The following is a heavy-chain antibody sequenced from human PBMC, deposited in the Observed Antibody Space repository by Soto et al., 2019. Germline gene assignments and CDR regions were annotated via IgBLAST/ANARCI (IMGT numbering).Heavy chain of an antibody. CDR2: ISSSSSYI. CDR1: GFTFSSYS. D-gene: IGHD6-6*01. V-gene: IGHV3-21*01. J-gene: IGHJ4*02. CDR3: ARARGIAARPYYFDY. Sequence: PGGSLRLSCAASGFTFSSYSMNWVRQAPGEGLEWVSSISSSSSYIYYADSVKGRFTISRDNAKNSLYLQMNSLRAEDTAVYYCARARGIAARPYYFDYWGQGTLVTVSS.